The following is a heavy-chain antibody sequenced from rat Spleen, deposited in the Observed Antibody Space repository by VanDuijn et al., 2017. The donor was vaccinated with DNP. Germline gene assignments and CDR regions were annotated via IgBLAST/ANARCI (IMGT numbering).Heavy chain of an antibody. CDR3: TRPGSPYYFDH. Sequence: EVQLVESGGGLVQPGRSMKVSCAASGFTFSKYGMAWVRQAPKKGLEWVAYISNDGGSTYYRDSVKGRFTVSRDNAKSTLYLQMDSLRSEDTATYYCTRPGSPYYFDHWGQGVMVTVSS. V-gene: IGHV5-25*01. D-gene: IGHD5-1*01. CDR2: ISNDGGST. CDR1: GFTFSKYG. J-gene: IGHJ2*01.